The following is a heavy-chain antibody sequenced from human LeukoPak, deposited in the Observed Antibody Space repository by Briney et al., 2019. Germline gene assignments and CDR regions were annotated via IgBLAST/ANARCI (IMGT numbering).Heavy chain of an antibody. J-gene: IGHJ4*02. CDR2: ISSRGNKK. V-gene: IGHV3-30*03. CDR1: GFTFSSYG. Sequence: GGSLRLSCAASGFTFSSYGMHWVRQAPGKGLEWVAFISSRGNKKYYPDSVKDRFTISRDSSRNTLSLQMNSVETEDTAVYYCARGRVDYGDYGNYFDSWGQGTLVTVSS. D-gene: IGHD4-17*01. CDR3: ARGRVDYGDYGNYFDS.